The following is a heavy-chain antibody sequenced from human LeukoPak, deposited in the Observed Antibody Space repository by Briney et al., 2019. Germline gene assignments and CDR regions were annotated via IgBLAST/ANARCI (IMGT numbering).Heavy chain of an antibody. V-gene: IGHV4-39*01. Sequence: SETLSLTCTVSGGSISSSSYYWGWIRQPPGKGLEWIGSIYYSGSTYYNPSLKSRVTISVDTSKNQFSLKLSSVTAADTAVYYCARSLYGFGGYFDYWGQGTLVTVSS. D-gene: IGHD3-10*01. CDR2: IYYSGST. CDR1: GGSISSSSYY. J-gene: IGHJ4*02. CDR3: ARSLYGFGGYFDY.